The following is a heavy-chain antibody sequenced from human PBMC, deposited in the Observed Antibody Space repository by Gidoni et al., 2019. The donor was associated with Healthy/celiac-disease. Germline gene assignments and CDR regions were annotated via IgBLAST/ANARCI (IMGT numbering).Heavy chain of an antibody. CDR1: GFTFAYYV. Sequence: EVQLVGAGGGLVPPGRVLGVSCAASGFTFAYYVMHWVRQAPGKGLEWVSGISWNSGSIGYADSVKGRFTISRDNAKNSLYLQMNSLRAEDTALYYCAKGAVGGMEVYYYYYGMDVWGQGTTVTVSS. CDR2: ISWNSGSI. D-gene: IGHD6-13*01. V-gene: IGHV3-9*01. CDR3: AKGAVGGMEVYYYYYGMDV. J-gene: IGHJ6*02.